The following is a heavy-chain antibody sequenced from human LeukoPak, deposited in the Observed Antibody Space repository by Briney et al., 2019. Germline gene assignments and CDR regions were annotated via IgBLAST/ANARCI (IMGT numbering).Heavy chain of an antibody. V-gene: IGHV3-64*01. CDR1: GFTFSNYA. CDR2: IGSNGDST. Sequence: GGSLRLSCAGSGFTFSNYAMYWIRQTPGKGLENVAGIGSNGDSTYYANSVKGRFTISRDNSKNTLFLQMGSLRAEDMAVYYCARGNVVGATRPFDYWGQGTLVTVSS. D-gene: IGHD1-26*01. J-gene: IGHJ4*02. CDR3: ARGNVVGATRPFDY.